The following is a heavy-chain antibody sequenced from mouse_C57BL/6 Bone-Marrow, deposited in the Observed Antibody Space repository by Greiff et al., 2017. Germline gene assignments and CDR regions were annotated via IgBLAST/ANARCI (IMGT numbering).Heavy chain of an antibody. CDR2: IYPGSGST. CDR3: ARPYYSNYWYFDV. J-gene: IGHJ1*03. V-gene: IGHV1-55*01. D-gene: IGHD2-5*01. CDR1: GYTFTSYW. Sequence: VQLQQPGAELVKPGASVKMSCKASGYTFTSYWLTWVKQRPGQGLEWFGDIYPGSGSTNYNEKFKSKATLTVDTSSSTAYMQLSSLTSEYSAVYYCARPYYSNYWYFDVWGTGTTVTVSS.